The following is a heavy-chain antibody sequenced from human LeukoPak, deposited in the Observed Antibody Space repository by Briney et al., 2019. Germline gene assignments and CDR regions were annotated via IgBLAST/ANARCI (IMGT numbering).Heavy chain of an antibody. V-gene: IGHV3-23*01. CDR3: AKDQRAYGDYVPFDY. D-gene: IGHD4-17*01. J-gene: IGHJ4*02. CDR1: GFTFSSYA. Sequence: PGGSLRLSCAASGFTFSSYAMSWVRQAPGKGPEWVSAISGSGGSTYYADSVKGRFTISRDNSKNTLYLQMNSLRAEDTAVYYCAKDQRAYGDYVPFDYWGQGTLVTVSS. CDR2: ISGSGGST.